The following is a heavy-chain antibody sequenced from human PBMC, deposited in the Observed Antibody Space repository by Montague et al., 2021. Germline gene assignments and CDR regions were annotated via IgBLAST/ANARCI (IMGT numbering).Heavy chain of an antibody. CDR3: AKNRAAPGRSSFDY. V-gene: IGHV3-23*01. CDR2: TSATGGGT. Sequence: SLRLSCAASGFTFSGYAMSWVRQAPGKGLEWVSGTSATGGGTFYADSVKGRFIISRDNSKNTLFLQMNSLRADDTAVYYRAKNRAAPGRSSFDYWGQGTLVTVSS. D-gene: IGHD6-13*01. J-gene: IGHJ4*02. CDR1: GFTFSGYA.